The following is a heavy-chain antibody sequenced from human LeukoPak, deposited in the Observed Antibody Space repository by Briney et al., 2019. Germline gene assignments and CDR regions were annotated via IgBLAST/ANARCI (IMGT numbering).Heavy chain of an antibody. J-gene: IGHJ4*02. Sequence: GGSLRLSCAASGFSLPNYTMNWVRQAPGKGLEWVSSITSSSTYIYYADSVQGRFTISRDNAKNSLYLQMNSLRAEDTAVYYCARGYDILTGYLKDEPFDYWGQGTLVTVSP. CDR1: GFSLPNYT. CDR3: ARGYDILTGYLKDEPFDY. V-gene: IGHV3-21*01. D-gene: IGHD3-9*01. CDR2: ITSSSTYI.